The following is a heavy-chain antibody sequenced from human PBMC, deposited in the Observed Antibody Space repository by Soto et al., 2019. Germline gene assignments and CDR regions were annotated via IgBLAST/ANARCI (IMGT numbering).Heavy chain of an antibody. CDR1: GGTFTSYA. J-gene: IGHJ3*02. V-gene: IGHV1-69*13. Sequence: SVKVSCKASGGTFTSYAVSWLRQAAGQGVEWRGGILSFVRAAEYTQKFRGRVRITADESMARLKMVLSSLSHEDKAIGCCAMPSGVTYDAFDIWGPGTMVTVSS. D-gene: IGHD3-10*01. CDR2: ILSFVRAA. CDR3: AMPSGVTYDAFDI.